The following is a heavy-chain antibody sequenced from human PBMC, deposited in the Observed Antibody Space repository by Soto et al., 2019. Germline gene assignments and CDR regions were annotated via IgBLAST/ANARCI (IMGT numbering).Heavy chain of an antibody. CDR3: ATYSYTNLNWFDP. CDR2: ISSSSTTI. J-gene: IGHJ5*02. V-gene: IGHV3-48*02. D-gene: IGHD3-16*01. Sequence: LRLSCAASGFTFSSYSMNWVRQAPGKGLEWVSYISSSSTTIYYADSVKGRFTISRDNAKNSLHLLMNSLRDEDSALYYCATYSYTNLNWFDPWGQGTLVTVSS. CDR1: GFTFSSYS.